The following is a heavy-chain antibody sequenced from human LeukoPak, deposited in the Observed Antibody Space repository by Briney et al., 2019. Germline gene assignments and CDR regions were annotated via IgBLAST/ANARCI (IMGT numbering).Heavy chain of an antibody. D-gene: IGHD3-22*01. J-gene: IGHJ3*01. CDR1: EFTFSSHW. CDR2: MNSDGSRT. Sequence: GGSLRLSCAASEFTFSSHWMHWVRQAPGKGLLWVSRMNSDGSRTGYADSVKGRFTISRENAKNTLYLQMNSLRAEDTALYYRARAIYGSSGVWGQGPMVTVSS. CDR3: ARAIYGSSGV. V-gene: IGHV3-74*01.